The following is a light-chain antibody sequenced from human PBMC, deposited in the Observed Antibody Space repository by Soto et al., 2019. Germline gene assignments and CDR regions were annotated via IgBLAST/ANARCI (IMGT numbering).Light chain of an antibody. V-gene: IGKV3-20*01. CDR3: QQYGGSPRT. Sequence: EIVLTKSPGTLSLSTGEGATLFCRASQSISSNFLAWYQQKRGQAPRLLIHGASNRATGIPDRFSGSGSGTDFTLTITRLEPEDFAVYYCQQYGGSPRTFGQGTKV. J-gene: IGKJ1*01. CDR2: GAS. CDR1: QSISSNF.